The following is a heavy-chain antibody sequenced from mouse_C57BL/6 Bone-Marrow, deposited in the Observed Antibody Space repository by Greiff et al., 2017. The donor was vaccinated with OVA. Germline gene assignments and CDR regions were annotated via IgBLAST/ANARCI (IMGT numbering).Heavy chain of an antibody. J-gene: IGHJ3*01. CDR3: ARGVFLFAY. Sequence: QVQLKQPGAELVKPGASVKLSCKASGYTFTSYWMQWVKQRPGPGLEWIGEIDPSDSYTNYNQKFKGKATLPVATSSNTAYMQLSSLTSEDAAVYYCARGVFLFAYWGQGTLVTVSA. V-gene: IGHV1-50*01. CDR2: IDPSDSYT. CDR1: GYTFTSYW.